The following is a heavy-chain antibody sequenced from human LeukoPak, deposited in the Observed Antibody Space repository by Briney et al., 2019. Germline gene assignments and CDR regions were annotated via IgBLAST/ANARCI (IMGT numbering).Heavy chain of an antibody. CDR3: TDISWFDP. V-gene: IGHV4-4*07. Sequence: SETLSLTCTVSGGSISSYYWSWIRQPAGKGLEWIGRISASGSTNYAPSLRSRITMSVDTSTKQFSLKLTSVTAADTAVYYATDISWFDPWGRGTLVTVSS. CDR1: GGSISSYY. J-gene: IGHJ5*02. CDR2: ISASGST. D-gene: IGHD2-15*01.